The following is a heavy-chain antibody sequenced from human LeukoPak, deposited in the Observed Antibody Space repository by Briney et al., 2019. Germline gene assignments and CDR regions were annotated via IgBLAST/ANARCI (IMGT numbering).Heavy chain of an antibody. CDR3: AREVVTQAIYSGYDAFDI. CDR2: IRGDNSV. J-gene: IGHJ3*02. V-gene: IGHV3-48*03. Sequence: GGSLRLSCAASGFTLSSSEMDWVRQAPGKGLEGVSYIRGDNSVLYADSVKGRFTISSDKATNSVYLQMNSPRAEDTAVYYCAREVVTQAIYSGYDAFDIWGQGTMVTVSS. CDR1: GFTLSSSE. D-gene: IGHD5-12*01.